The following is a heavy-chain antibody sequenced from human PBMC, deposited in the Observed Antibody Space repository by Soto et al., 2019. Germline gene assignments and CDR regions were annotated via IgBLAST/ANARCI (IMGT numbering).Heavy chain of an antibody. CDR3: AKDRYSSSSPYFDY. CDR2: ISGSGGST. J-gene: IGHJ4*02. D-gene: IGHD6-6*01. V-gene: IGHV3-23*01. CDR1: GFTFSSYA. Sequence: GGSLRLSCAASGFTFSSYAMSWVRQAPGKGLEWVSGISGSGGSTYYADSVKGRFTISRDNSKNTLYLQMNSLKAEDTAVYYCAKDRYSSSSPYFDYWGQGTLVTVSS.